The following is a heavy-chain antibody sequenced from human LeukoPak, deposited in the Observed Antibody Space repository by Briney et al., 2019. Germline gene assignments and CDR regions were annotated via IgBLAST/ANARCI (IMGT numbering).Heavy chain of an antibody. V-gene: IGHV3-33*01. CDR1: GFTFSSHG. J-gene: IGHJ4*02. Sequence: PGGSLRLSCAASGFTFSSHGMHWVRQAPGKGLEWVAVIWYDGNNKYYADSVKGRFTISRDNSKNTLYLQMNSLRAEDAAVYYCARVQWLDNYYFDYWGQGTLVTVSS. D-gene: IGHD6-19*01. CDR2: IWYDGNNK. CDR3: ARVQWLDNYYFDY.